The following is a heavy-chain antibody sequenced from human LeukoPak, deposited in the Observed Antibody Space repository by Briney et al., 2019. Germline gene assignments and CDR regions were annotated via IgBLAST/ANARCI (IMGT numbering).Heavy chain of an antibody. V-gene: IGHV3-7*01. CDR3: AWDSMVYAISPRTPHFDY. J-gene: IGHJ4*02. CDR2: IKQDGSEK. CDR1: GFTFSSYW. Sequence: GGSLRLSCAASGFTFSSYWMSWVRQAPGKGLEWVANIKQDGSEKYYVDSVKGRFTISRDNAKNSLYLQMNSLRAEDTAVYYCAWDSMVYAISPRTPHFDYWGQGTLVTVSS. D-gene: IGHD2-8*01.